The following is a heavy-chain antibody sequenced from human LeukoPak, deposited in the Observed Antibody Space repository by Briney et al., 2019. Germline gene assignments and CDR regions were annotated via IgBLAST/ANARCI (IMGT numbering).Heavy chain of an antibody. CDR3: AKDGGKLRLAAAGSIDY. CDR2: ISSSGSTI. D-gene: IGHD6-13*01. CDR1: GFTFSSYE. V-gene: IGHV3-48*03. Sequence: GGSLRLSCAASGFTFSSYEMNWVRQAPGKGLEWVSYISSSGSTIYYADSVKGRFTISRDNSKNTLYLQMNSLRAEDTAVYYCAKDGGKLRLAAAGSIDYWGQGTLVTVSS. J-gene: IGHJ4*02.